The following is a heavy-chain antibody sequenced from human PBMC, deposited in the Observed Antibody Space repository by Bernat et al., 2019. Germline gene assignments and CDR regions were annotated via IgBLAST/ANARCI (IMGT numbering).Heavy chain of an antibody. CDR3: ARHSFDVLTGYLFDY. CDR1: GVSISSSSYY. CDR2: IYYSGST. J-gene: IGHJ4*02. V-gene: IGHV4-39*01. Sequence: QLQLQESGPGLVKPSETLSLTCTVSGVSISSSSYYWGWIRQPPGKGLEWIGSIYYSGSTYYNPSLKSRVTISVDTSKNQFSLKLSSVTDADTAVYCCARHSFDVLTGYLFDYWGQGTLVTVSS. D-gene: IGHD3-9*01.